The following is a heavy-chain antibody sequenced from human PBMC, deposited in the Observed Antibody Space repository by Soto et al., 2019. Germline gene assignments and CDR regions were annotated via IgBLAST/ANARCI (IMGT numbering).Heavy chain of an antibody. CDR1: GSSISSYY. D-gene: IGHD3-10*01. CDR2: IYYSGST. V-gene: IGHV4-59*01. CDR3: ARERGIGVRGVFKYNWFDP. J-gene: IGHJ5*02. Sequence: QVQLQESGPGLVKPSETLSLTCTVSGSSISSYYWSWIRQPPGKGLEWIGYIYYSGSTNYNPSLKSRVTISVDTSKNQFSLKLSSVTAADTAVYYCARERGIGVRGVFKYNWFDPWGQGTLVTVSS.